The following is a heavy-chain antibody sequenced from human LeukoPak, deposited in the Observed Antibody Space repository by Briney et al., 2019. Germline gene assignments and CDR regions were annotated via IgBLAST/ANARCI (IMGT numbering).Heavy chain of an antibody. Sequence: PGGSLRLSCAASGFAFSSYAMTWVRQTPGKGLQWVSLISSNGRHTFYADSVKGRFTISRDVSKNTLYLQMNSLRADDTAVYYCAKASGGSYFDYWGQGTLVTVSS. CDR1: GFAFSSYA. D-gene: IGHD1-26*01. J-gene: IGHJ4*02. CDR3: AKASGGSYFDY. CDR2: ISSNGRHT. V-gene: IGHV3-23*01.